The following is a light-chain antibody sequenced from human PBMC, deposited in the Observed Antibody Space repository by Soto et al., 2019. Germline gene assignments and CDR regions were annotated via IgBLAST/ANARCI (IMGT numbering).Light chain of an antibody. CDR3: QQYDNSPWT. Sequence: EIVLTQSPGTLSLSPGERATLSCRASQSVSSSFLAWYQQKPGQAPRLLIYGASSRATGIPDRFSGSGSGTDFTSAISRLQPEDVAEYDCQQYDNSPWTFGQGTKVEIK. CDR1: QSVSSSF. CDR2: GAS. V-gene: IGKV3-20*01. J-gene: IGKJ1*01.